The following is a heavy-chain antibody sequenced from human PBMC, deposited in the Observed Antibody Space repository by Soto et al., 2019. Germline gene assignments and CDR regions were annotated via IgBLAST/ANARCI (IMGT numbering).Heavy chain of an antibody. D-gene: IGHD5-12*01. CDR3: ALTRDGYNSNAFDI. CDR2: IYWNDDK. CDR1: GFSLSTSGVG. Sequence: SGPTLVNPTQTLTLTCTFSGFSLSTSGVGVGWIRQPPGKALEWLALIYWNDDKRYSPSLKSRLTITKDTSKNQVALTMTNMDPVDTATYYCALTRDGYNSNAFDIWGQGTMVTVSS. J-gene: IGHJ3*02. V-gene: IGHV2-5*01.